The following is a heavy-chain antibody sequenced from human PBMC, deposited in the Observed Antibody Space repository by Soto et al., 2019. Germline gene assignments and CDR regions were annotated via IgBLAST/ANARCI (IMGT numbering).Heavy chain of an antibody. J-gene: IGHJ6*02. CDR2: IYPGDSDT. D-gene: IGHD6-13*01. V-gene: IGHV5-51*01. CDR3: ARHHGSPGSYFGLDV. Sequence: AGESLKISCKGSGYSLPSYWINWVRQMPGKGLEWMGIIYPGDSDTRYSPSFQGQVTISADKSIDTAYLQWRSLKASDTAVYYCARHHGSPGSYFGLDVWGQGTTVTVSS. CDR1: GYSLPSYW.